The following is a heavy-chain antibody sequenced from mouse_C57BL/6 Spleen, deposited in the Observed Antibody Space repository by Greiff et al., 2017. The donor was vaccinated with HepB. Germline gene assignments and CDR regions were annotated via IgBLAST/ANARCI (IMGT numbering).Heavy chain of an antibody. CDR1: GFTFSSYT. V-gene: IGHV5-9*01. CDR2: ISGGGGNT. J-gene: IGHJ2*01. Sequence: DVQLVESGGGLVKPGGSLKLSCAASGFTFSSYTMSWVRQTPEKRLEWVATISGGGGNTYYPDSVKGRFTISRDNAKNTLYLQMSSLRSEDTALYYCARQRYFDCWGQGTTLTVSS. CDR3: ARQRYFDC.